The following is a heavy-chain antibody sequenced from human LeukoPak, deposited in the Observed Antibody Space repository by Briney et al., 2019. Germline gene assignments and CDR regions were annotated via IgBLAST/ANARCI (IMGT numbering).Heavy chain of an antibody. V-gene: IGHV1-2*02. CDR3: ARAHYYDSKTGFDY. D-gene: IGHD3-22*01. Sequence: ASVKVSCKASGYTFTGYYMHWVRQAPGQGLEWMGWINPNSGGTNYAQKFQGRVTMTRDTSISTAYMELSRLRSDDTAVYYCARAHYYDSKTGFDYWGQGTLVTVSS. CDR1: GYTFTGYY. CDR2: INPNSGGT. J-gene: IGHJ4*02.